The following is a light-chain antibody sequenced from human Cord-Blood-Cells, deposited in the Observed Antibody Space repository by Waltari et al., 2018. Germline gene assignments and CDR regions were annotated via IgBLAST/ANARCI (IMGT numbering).Light chain of an antibody. Sequence: IQLTQSPSSLSASVGDRVTITCRASQGISSYLAWYQQKPGKAPKLLIYAASTLQSGGPSRFSGSGSGTDFTLTISSLQPEDFATYYCQQLNSYPRTFGQGTKLEIK. J-gene: IGKJ2*01. CDR1: QGISSY. CDR3: QQLNSYPRT. CDR2: AAS. V-gene: IGKV1-9*01.